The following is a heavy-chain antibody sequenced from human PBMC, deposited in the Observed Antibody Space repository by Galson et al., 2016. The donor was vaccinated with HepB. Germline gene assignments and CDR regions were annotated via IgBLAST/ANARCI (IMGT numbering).Heavy chain of an antibody. CDR1: GFTFSSYA. V-gene: IGHV3-30*04. D-gene: IGHD3-10*01. Sequence: SLRLSCAASGFTFSSYAMHWVRQAPGKGLEWVTVISFDGSKKYYADSVRGRFTISRDNSKNTLHLQMNSLRAEDTAVYYCARPYHFGSGNQYKMVPSLLWTWAYWGQGALVTVSS. J-gene: IGHJ4*02. CDR2: ISFDGSKK. CDR3: ARPYHFGSGNQYKMVPSLLWTWAY.